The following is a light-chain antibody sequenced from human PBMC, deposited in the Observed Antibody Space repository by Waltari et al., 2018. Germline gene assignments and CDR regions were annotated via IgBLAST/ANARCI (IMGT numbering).Light chain of an antibody. Sequence: QSALTQPPSASGSPGQSVPLPCPGTSRDVGGYNYVSWYQQHPGKAPKLMIYEVSKRPSGVPDRFSGSKSGNTASLTVSGLQAEDEADYYCSSYAGSNNWVFGGGTKLTVL. V-gene: IGLV2-8*01. CDR2: EVS. J-gene: IGLJ3*02. CDR3: SSYAGSNNWV. CDR1: SRDVGGYNY.